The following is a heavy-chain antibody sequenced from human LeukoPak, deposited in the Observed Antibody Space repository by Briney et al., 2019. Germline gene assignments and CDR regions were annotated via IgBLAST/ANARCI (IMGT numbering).Heavy chain of an antibody. J-gene: IGHJ4*02. Sequence: GGSLRLSCAASGFTFSSYGMHWVRQAPGKGLEWVAVIWYDGSNKYYADSVKGRFTISRDNSKNTLYLQMNSLRAEDTAVYYCAKDLDSSGSPGGYWGQGTLVTVSS. CDR2: IWYDGSNK. V-gene: IGHV3-33*06. D-gene: IGHD3-22*01. CDR3: AKDLDSSGSPGGY. CDR1: GFTFSSYG.